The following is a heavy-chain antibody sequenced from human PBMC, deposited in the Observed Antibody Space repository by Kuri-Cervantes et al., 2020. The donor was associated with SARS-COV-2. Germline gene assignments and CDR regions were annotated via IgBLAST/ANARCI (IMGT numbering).Heavy chain of an antibody. CDR1: GGSISSSSYY. D-gene: IGHD4-11*01. CDR3: ARMYSINHYGMDV. V-gene: IGHV4-39*07. J-gene: IGHJ6*02. Sequence: ESLKISCPVSGGSISSSSYYWGWIRQPPGKGLEWIGEINHSGSTNYNPSLKSRVTISVDTSKNQFSLKLSSVTAADTAVYYCARMYSINHYGMDVWGQGTTVTVSS. CDR2: INHSGST.